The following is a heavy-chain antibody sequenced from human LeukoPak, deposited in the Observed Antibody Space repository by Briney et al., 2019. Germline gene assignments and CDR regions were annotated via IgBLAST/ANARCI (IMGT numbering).Heavy chain of an antibody. CDR3: ARDRGKDYFGD. Sequence: GGSLRLSCAASGFSFSSYYMSWVRQAPGKGLEWVSVIYSGGSTYYADSVKGRFTISRDNSKNTLYLQMNSLRAEDTAVYYCARDRGKDYFGDWGQGTQVTVSS. J-gene: IGHJ4*02. V-gene: IGHV3-53*01. D-gene: IGHD4-23*01. CDR2: IYSGGST. CDR1: GFSFSSYY.